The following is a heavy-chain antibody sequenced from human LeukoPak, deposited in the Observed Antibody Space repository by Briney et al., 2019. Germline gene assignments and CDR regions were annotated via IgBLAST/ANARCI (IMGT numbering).Heavy chain of an antibody. CDR1: GFTVSSDY. D-gene: IGHD3-10*01. CDR3: ARGGWPRSYFDY. Sequence: GGSLRLSCAASGFTVSSDYMSWVRQAPGKGLEWVSLIYSGDSTYYADSVRGRFIISRHSSKNTVYLQMNSLRVEDTAVYHCARGGWPRSYFDYWGQGTLVTVSS. J-gene: IGHJ4*02. V-gene: IGHV3-53*04. CDR2: IYSGDST.